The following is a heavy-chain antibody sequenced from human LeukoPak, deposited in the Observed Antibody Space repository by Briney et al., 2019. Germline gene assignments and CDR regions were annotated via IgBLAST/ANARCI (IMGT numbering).Heavy chain of an antibody. J-gene: IGHJ4*02. CDR1: GVSFSSDS. D-gene: IGHD3-3*01. V-gene: IGHV3-48*04. CDR3: ARDFGY. CDR2: ISGSISTI. Sequence: GGSLRLSCAASGVSFSSDSMNWGRHAPGKGLEWGSYISGSISTIYYADPVKGRFTISRDNAKNSLYLQMNSLRAEETAVYYCARDFGYWGQGTLVTVSS.